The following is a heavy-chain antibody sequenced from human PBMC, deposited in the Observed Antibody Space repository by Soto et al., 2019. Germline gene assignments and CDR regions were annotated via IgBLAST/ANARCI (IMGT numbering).Heavy chain of an antibody. CDR2: IYYSGST. D-gene: IGHD3-10*01. CDR1: GGSISSYY. Sequence: QVQLQESGPGLVKPSETLSLTCTVSGGSISSYYWSWIRQPPGKGLEWIGYIYYSGSTNYNPSLKSRVTISVDTFKNQFSLKLSSVTAADTAVYYCASRGYYGSGRSDYGGQGTLVTVSS. CDR3: ASRGYYGSGRSDY. V-gene: IGHV4-59*01. J-gene: IGHJ4*02.